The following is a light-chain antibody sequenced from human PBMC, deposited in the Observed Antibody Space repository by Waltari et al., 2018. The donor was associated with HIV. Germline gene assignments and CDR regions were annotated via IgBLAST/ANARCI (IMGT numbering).Light chain of an antibody. Sequence: QSVLTQPPSVSAAPGQRVTISCSGSSSNIGQNYVSWYQHVPRTAPTLLIYENTKRPPGIPDRFSGSKSCTSATLCITGLQTGDEADYYCETWDSSLSAGVFGGGTKVTVL. J-gene: IGLJ2*01. CDR2: ENT. CDR3: ETWDSSLSAGV. CDR1: SSNIGQNY. V-gene: IGLV1-51*02.